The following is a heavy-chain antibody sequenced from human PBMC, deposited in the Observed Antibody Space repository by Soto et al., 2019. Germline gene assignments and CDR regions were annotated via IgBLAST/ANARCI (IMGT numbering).Heavy chain of an antibody. J-gene: IGHJ6*02. CDR2: IYYSGST. Sequence: QVQLQESGPGLVKPSQTLSLTCTVSGGSISSGDYYWSWIRQPPGKGLEWIGYIYYSGSTYYNPSLKSRFTISVDTSKTQFTLKLSSVTAADTAVYYCARVNGGYYYYGMDVWGQGTTVTVSS. CDR1: GGSISSGDYY. CDR3: ARVNGGYYYYGMDV. V-gene: IGHV4-30-4*01. D-gene: IGHD3-10*01.